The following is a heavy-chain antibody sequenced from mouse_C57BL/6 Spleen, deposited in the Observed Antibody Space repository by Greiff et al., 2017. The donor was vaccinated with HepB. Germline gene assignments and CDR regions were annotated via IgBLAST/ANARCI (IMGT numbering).Heavy chain of an antibody. D-gene: IGHD2-3*01. V-gene: IGHV1-64*01. J-gene: IGHJ2*01. CDR2: IHPNSGST. Sequence: QVQLQQPGAELVKPGASVKLSCKASGYTFTSYWMHWVKQRPGQGLEWIGMIHPNSGSTNYNEKFKSKATLTVDKSSSTAYMQLSSLTSEDSAVYCCVRPYGGYYEDYWGQGTTLTVSS. CDR3: VRPYGGYYEDY. CDR1: GYTFTSYW.